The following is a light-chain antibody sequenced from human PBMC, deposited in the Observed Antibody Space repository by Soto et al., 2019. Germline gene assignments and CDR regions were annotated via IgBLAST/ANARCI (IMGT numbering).Light chain of an antibody. Sequence: DIQLTQSPSSLSASVGDRVTITCRASQIIITWLAWYQQKSGEAPKLLIYRASNLVSGVPSRFSGNGSGTEFTLSISGLQPDDFSIYYCQHYETYSGTFGPGTKVDL. J-gene: IGKJ3*01. V-gene: IGKV1-5*03. CDR3: QHYETYSGT. CDR2: RAS. CDR1: QIIITW.